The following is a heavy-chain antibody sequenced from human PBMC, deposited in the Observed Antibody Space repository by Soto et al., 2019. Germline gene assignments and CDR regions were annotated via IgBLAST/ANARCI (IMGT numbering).Heavy chain of an antibody. CDR1: GYSFTSYW. V-gene: IGHV5-51*01. Sequence: GESLKISCKGSGYSFTSYWIGWVRQMPGKGLEWMGIIYPGDSDTRYSPSFQGQVTISADKSISTAYLQWSSLRASDTAMYYCARQFAQIAVAGQYGMDVWGQGTTVTVSS. CDR3: ARQFAQIAVAGQYGMDV. J-gene: IGHJ6*02. CDR2: IYPGDSDT. D-gene: IGHD6-19*01.